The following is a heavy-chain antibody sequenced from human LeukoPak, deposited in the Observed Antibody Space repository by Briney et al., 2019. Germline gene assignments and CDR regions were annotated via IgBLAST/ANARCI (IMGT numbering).Heavy chain of an antibody. CDR2: ISSSSSYI. D-gene: IGHD2-15*01. CDR1: GFTFSSYS. CDR3: FARYCSGGSCYSGGLFDY. V-gene: IGHV3-21*01. Sequence: GGSLRLSCAASGFTFSSYSMNWVRQAPGKGLEWVSSISSSSSYIYYADSVKGRFTISRDNAKNSLYLQMNSLRAEDTAVYYCFARYCSGGSCYSGGLFDYWGQGTMVTVSS. J-gene: IGHJ3*01.